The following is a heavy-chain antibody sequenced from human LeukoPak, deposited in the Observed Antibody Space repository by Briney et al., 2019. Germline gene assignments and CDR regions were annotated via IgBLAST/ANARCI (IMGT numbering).Heavy chain of an antibody. CDR2: IYYSGST. CDR1: GGSISSSSYY. J-gene: IGHJ4*02. V-gene: IGHV4-39*01. CDR3: GATGSEYYDSSGDTYYFDY. Sequence: SETLSLTCTVSGGSISSSSYYWGWIRQPPGKRLEWIGSIYYSGSTYYNPSLKSRVTISVDTSKNQFSLKLSSVTAADTAVYYCGATGSEYYDSSGDTYYFDYWGQGTLVTVSS. D-gene: IGHD3-22*01.